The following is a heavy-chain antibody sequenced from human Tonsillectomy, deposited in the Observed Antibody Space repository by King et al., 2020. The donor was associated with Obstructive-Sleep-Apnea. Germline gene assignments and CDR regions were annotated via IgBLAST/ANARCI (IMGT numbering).Heavy chain of an antibody. CDR1: GFTFSSYS. Sequence: VQLVESGGGLVQPGGSLRLSCAASGFTFSSYSMNWVRQAPGKGLEWVSYISSSSSTIYYADSFKGRFTISRDNAKNSLYLQMNSLRAEDTAVYYCARDPYYYDSSGYYDYWGQGTLVTVSS. J-gene: IGHJ4*02. D-gene: IGHD3-22*01. V-gene: IGHV3-48*04. CDR3: ARDPYYYDSSGYYDY. CDR2: ISSSSSTI.